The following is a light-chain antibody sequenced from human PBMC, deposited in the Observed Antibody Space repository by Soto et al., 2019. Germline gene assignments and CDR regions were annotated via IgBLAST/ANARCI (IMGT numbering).Light chain of an antibody. CDR3: SSYTSSSTLWV. CDR1: SSDVGVYNY. Sequence: QSVLTQPASVSGSPGQSITISCTGTSSDVGVYNYVSWYQQHPGKAPKLMIYDVSNRPSGVSNRFSGSKSGNTASLTISGLQAEDEAAYYCSSYTSSSTLWVFGTGTKLTVL. CDR2: DVS. J-gene: IGLJ1*01. V-gene: IGLV2-14*01.